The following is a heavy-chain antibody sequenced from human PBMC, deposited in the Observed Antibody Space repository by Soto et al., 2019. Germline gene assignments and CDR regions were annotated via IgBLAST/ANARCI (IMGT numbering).Heavy chain of an antibody. V-gene: IGHV1-2*02. D-gene: IGHD2-2*01. Sequence: ASVKVSCKASGYTFTDNYLHWVRLAPGQGPEWMAWINPTTGGTKYAQKFQGRVTVTWDTSISTAYMELSSLRFDDMAIYYCARGYCNSIGRWDYFDYWGQGTQVTVSS. CDR1: GYTFTDNY. CDR3: ARGYCNSIGRWDYFDY. CDR2: INPTTGGT. J-gene: IGHJ4*02.